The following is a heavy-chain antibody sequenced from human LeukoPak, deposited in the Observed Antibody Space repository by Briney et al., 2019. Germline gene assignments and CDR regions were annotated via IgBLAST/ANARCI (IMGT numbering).Heavy chain of an antibody. CDR3: ARADVEMYYYDSSGSSLFDY. D-gene: IGHD3-22*01. J-gene: IGHJ4*02. CDR2: ISAYNGNT. V-gene: IGHV1-18*01. Sequence: GASVKVSCKASGYTFTSYGISWVRQAPGQGLEWMGWISAYNGNTNYAQKLQGRVTMTTDTSTSTAYMELRSLRSDDTAVYYCARADVEMYYYDSSGSSLFDYWGQGTLVTVSS. CDR1: GYTFTSYG.